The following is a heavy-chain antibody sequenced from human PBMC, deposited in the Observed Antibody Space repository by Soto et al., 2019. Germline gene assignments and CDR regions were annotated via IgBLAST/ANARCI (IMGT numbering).Heavy chain of an antibody. Sequence: QVQLVQSGAEVKKPGSSVKVSCKASGGTFSSYAISWVRQAPGLGLEWMGGIIPIFGTANYAQKFQGRVTITADESTSTAYMELSSLRSEDTAVYYCARGASWGFGVAEDAFDIWGQGTMVTVSS. CDR2: IIPIFGTA. V-gene: IGHV1-69*01. CDR3: ARGASWGFGVAEDAFDI. D-gene: IGHD3-10*01. CDR1: GGTFSSYA. J-gene: IGHJ3*02.